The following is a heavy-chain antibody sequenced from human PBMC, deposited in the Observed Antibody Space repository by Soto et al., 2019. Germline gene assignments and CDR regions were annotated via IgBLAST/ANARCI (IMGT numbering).Heavy chain of an antibody. D-gene: IGHD3-22*01. CDR2: ISYDGSNK. V-gene: IGHV3-30*18. CDR3: AKSSYDSSGYGSAEYFQH. J-gene: IGHJ1*01. CDR1: GFTFSSYG. Sequence: QVQLVESGGGVVQPGRSLRLSCAASGFTFSSYGMHWVRQAPGKGLEWVAVISYDGSNKYYADSVKGRFTISRDNSKNTLYLQMNSLRAEDTAVYYCAKSSYDSSGYGSAEYFQHWGQGTLVTVSS.